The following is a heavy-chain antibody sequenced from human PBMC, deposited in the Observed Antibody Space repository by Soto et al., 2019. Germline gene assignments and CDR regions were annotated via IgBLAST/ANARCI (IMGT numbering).Heavy chain of an antibody. CDR2: ISSSSSTI. Sequence: GGSLRLSCAASGFTFSSYSMNWVRQAPGKGLEWVSYISSSSSTIYYANSVKGRFTISRDNAKNSLYLQMNSMRDEDAAVYYGARDLTYYYDSSRDAFDIWGQGTMVTVSS. CDR3: ARDLTYYYDSSRDAFDI. CDR1: GFTFSSYS. J-gene: IGHJ3*02. D-gene: IGHD3-22*01. V-gene: IGHV3-48*02.